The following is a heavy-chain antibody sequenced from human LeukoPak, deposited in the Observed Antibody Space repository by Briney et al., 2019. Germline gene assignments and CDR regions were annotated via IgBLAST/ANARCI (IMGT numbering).Heavy chain of an antibody. J-gene: IGHJ4*02. CDR1: GFTFSSHA. V-gene: IGHV3-23*01. Sequence: PGGSLRLSCAASGFTFSSHAMSWVRQAPGKGLEWVSAISGSGGSTYYADSVKGRFTISRDNSKNTLYLQMNSLRAEDTAVYYCAKPRWGGLPGHYYFDYWGQGTLVTVSS. CDR3: AKPRWGGLPGHYYFDY. D-gene: IGHD3-16*01. CDR2: ISGSGGST.